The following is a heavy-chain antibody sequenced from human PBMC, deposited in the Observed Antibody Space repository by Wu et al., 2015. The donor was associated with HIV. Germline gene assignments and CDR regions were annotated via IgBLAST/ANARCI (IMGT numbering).Heavy chain of an antibody. D-gene: IGHD5-24*01. J-gene: IGHJ3*01. CDR1: GYRFTAYS. CDR3: ARPGRELCSAISSSPRGNDAFDL. V-gene: IGHV1-2*02. CDR2: IKPNNGDT. Sequence: QVQLLQSGAELKKPGASVRVSCKASGYRFTAYSIHWLRHGPPDRGLRWMGWIKPNNGDTNYAQRFKGRVTLSTDTSISTVYMELSWLTPDDTAFYYCARPGRELCSAISSSPRGNDAFDLSGPKGQESPCLQ.